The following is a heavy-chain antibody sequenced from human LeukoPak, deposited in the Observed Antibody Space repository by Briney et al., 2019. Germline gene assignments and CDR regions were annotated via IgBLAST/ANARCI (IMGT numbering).Heavy chain of an antibody. Sequence: ETLSLTCAVYGGSFSGYYWSWIRQPPGKGLEWIGEINHSGSTNYSPSLKSRVTISVDTSKNQFSLKLSSVTAADTAVYYCARDIYDILTGPLDYWGQGTLVTVSS. CDR1: GGSFSGYY. J-gene: IGHJ4*02. CDR2: INHSGST. D-gene: IGHD3-9*01. V-gene: IGHV4-34*01. CDR3: ARDIYDILTGPLDY.